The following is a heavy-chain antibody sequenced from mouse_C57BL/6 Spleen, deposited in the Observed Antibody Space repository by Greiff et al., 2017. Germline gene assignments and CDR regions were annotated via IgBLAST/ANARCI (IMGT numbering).Heavy chain of an antibody. J-gene: IGHJ2*01. V-gene: IGHV14-4*01. CDR2: IDPENGDT. CDR3: TTATVVATPSY. Sequence: EVKLVESGAELVRPGASVKLSCTASGFNIKDDYMHWVKQRPEQGLEWIGWIDPENGDTEYASKFQGKATITADTSSNTAYLQLSSLTSEDTAVYYCTTATVVATPSYWGQGTTLTVSS. CDR1: GFNIKDDY. D-gene: IGHD1-1*01.